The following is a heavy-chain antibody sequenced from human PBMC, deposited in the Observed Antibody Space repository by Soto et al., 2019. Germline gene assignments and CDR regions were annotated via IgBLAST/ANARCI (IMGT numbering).Heavy chain of an antibody. D-gene: IGHD6-13*01. CDR2: INSDGSST. CDR1: GFTFSSYW. CDR3: ARGVVAGTLIDY. V-gene: IGHV3-74*01. J-gene: IGHJ4*02. Sequence: GGSLRLSCAASGFTFSSYWMHWVRQAPGKGLVWVSRINSDGSSTNYADSVKGRFTISRDNAKNTLYLQMNSLRAEDTAVYYCARGVVAGTLIDYWGQGTLVTVSS.